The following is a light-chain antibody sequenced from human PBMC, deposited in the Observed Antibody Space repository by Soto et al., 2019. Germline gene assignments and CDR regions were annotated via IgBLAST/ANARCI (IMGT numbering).Light chain of an antibody. CDR2: DAS. J-gene: IGKJ2*01. Sequence: EIVLTQSPATLSLSPGERATLSCRASQSVSSYLAWYQQKPGQAPRLLIYDASNRATGIPARFSGSGSGTDFTLTISSLEPEDFAVYYCQHYDNSPMYTFGQGTKVDTK. V-gene: IGKV3-11*01. CDR1: QSVSSY. CDR3: QHYDNSPMYT.